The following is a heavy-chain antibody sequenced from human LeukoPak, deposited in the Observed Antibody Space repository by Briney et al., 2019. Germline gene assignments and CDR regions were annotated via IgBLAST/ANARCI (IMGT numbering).Heavy chain of an antibody. CDR2: YTGDT. J-gene: IGHJ3*01. CDR1: GDSISRFY. D-gene: IGHD6-19*01. CDR3: ARVNIAVAGDASDV. Sequence: PSETLSLTCSVSGDSISRFYWSWVRQPPGKGLERFGYTGDTNYNPSLKSRVTISLDASKSQFSLKLSSVTAADTAMYYCARVNIAVAGDASDVWGRGTMVTVSS. V-gene: IGHV4-59*01.